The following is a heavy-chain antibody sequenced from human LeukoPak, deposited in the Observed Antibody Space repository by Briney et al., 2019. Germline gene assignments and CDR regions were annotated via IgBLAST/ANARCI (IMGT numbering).Heavy chain of an antibody. Sequence: GASVTVSCKASVYTFTVYYMHWVRQAPGQGREWMGWINANSGDTKYAQKFQGRVTMTRDTSISTAYMELSRLRSDDTAMYYCAREISGYSDYWGQGTLVTVSS. V-gene: IGHV1-2*02. J-gene: IGHJ4*02. CDR3: AREISGYSDY. CDR1: VYTFTVYY. D-gene: IGHD3-22*01. CDR2: INANSGDT.